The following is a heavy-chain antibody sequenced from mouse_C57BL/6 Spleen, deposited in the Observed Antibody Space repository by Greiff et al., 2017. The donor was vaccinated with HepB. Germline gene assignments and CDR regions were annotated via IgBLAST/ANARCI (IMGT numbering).Heavy chain of an antibody. V-gene: IGHV1-64*01. D-gene: IGHD1-1*01. Sequence: VQLQQPGAELVKPGASVKLSCKASGYTFTSYWMHWVKQRPGQGLEWIGMIHPNSGSTNYNEKFKSKATLTVDKSSSTAYMQLSSLTSEDSAVYYCARPPVVAPYYAMDYWGQGTSVTVSS. J-gene: IGHJ4*01. CDR2: IHPNSGST. CDR1: GYTFTSYW. CDR3: ARPPVVAPYYAMDY.